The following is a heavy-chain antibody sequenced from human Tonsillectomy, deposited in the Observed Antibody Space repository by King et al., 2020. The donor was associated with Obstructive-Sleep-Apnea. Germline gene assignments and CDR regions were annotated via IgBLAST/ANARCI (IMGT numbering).Heavy chain of an antibody. Sequence: QLVQSGAELKKPGASVTVSCKASGYTFTNYGLSWVRQAPGQGLEWMGWISGYNGNTNYAQKLQGRVTMTTDTSTSTAYMEGRSLQSADTAVYYCARESRSLAYSISGGWFDPWGQGTLVIVSS. CDR3: ARESRSLAYSISGGWFDP. J-gene: IGHJ5*02. V-gene: IGHV1-18*04. CDR1: GYTFTNYG. CDR2: ISGYNGNT. D-gene: IGHD4-11*01.